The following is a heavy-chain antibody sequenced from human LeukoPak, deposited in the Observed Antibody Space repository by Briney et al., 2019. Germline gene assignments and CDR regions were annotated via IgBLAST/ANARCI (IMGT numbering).Heavy chain of an antibody. V-gene: IGHV4-59*01. CDR1: GGSISGYY. J-gene: IGHJ6*02. Sequence: SETLSLTCAVSGGSISGYYWTWIRQPPGKGLEWIGYIHYSGSTNYNPSLKSRVTISVDTTKKQLSLILTSVTAADTAVYYCARADGDNHYYHDMDVWGQGTPVTVSS. CDR3: ARADGDNHYYHDMDV. D-gene: IGHD4-17*01. CDR2: IHYSGST.